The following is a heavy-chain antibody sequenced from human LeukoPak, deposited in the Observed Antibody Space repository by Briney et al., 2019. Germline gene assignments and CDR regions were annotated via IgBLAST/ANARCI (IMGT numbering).Heavy chain of an antibody. Sequence: PGGSLRLSCAASGFTFSSYAMHWVRQAPGKGLEWVAVISYDGSNKYYADSVKGRFTISRDNSKNTLYLQMNSLRAEDTAVYYCAKDKGRIWFGELFGHLDHWGQGTLVTVSS. CDR3: AKDKGRIWFGELFGHLDH. D-gene: IGHD3-10*01. J-gene: IGHJ4*02. V-gene: IGHV3-30-3*01. CDR1: GFTFSSYA. CDR2: ISYDGSNK.